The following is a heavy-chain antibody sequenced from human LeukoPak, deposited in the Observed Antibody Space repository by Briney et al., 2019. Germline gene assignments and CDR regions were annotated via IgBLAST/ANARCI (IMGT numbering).Heavy chain of an antibody. Sequence: PSETLSLTCTVSGGSISNYYWSWIRQPAGKGLEWIGHIYSSGSTNYNPSLKSRVTISVDTSKNQFSLKLSSVTAADTAVYYCARHGNTAMANYWGQGTLVIVSS. V-gene: IGHV4-4*08. D-gene: IGHD5-18*01. CDR1: GGSISNYY. CDR2: IYSSGST. J-gene: IGHJ4*02. CDR3: ARHGNTAMANY.